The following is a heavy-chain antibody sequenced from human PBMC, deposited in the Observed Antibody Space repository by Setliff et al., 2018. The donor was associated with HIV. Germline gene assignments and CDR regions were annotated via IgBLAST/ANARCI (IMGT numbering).Heavy chain of an antibody. Sequence: ASVKVSCKASGYTFTTYPISWVRQAPGQGLEWMGWISGYDGNTNSAQKLQGRVTMTTHTSTNTAYMELSSLRSEDTAVYYCARGAWYTSGWYSSRYMDVWGKGTTVTVSS. J-gene: IGHJ6*03. CDR1: GYTFTTYP. CDR3: ARGAWYTSGWYSSRYMDV. V-gene: IGHV1-18*01. CDR2: ISGYDGNT. D-gene: IGHD6-19*01.